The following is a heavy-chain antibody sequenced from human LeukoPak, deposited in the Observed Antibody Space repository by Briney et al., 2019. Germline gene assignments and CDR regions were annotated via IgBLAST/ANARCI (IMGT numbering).Heavy chain of an antibody. CDR3: ARQSTFCSSITCYVYAMDV. D-gene: IGHD2-2*01. Sequence: PGESLKISCEGSGYSFSNYWIGWVRQLPGKGLEWMGIVYPGDSNTNYSPSFRGQITISADTSLSTAYLQWSSLKASDTAMNYCARQSTFCSSITCYVYAMDVWGQGTTVTVSS. CDR2: VYPGDSNT. J-gene: IGHJ6*02. V-gene: IGHV5-51*01. CDR1: GYSFSNYW.